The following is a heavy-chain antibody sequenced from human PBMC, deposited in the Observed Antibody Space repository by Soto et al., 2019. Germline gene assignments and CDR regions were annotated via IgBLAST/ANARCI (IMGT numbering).Heavy chain of an antibody. Sequence: EVQLVESGGGLVKPGGSLRLSCAASGFTFSSYSMNWVRQAPGKGLEWVSSISSSSSYIYYADSVKGRFTISRDNVKNSVFLQMNSLKAEATAVYCCARVGSSSWGGVAVAIW. CDR1: GFTFSSYS. CDR3: ARVGSSSWGGVAVAI. CDR2: ISSSSSYI. J-gene: IGHJ3*02. D-gene: IGHD6-13*01. V-gene: IGHV3-21*01.